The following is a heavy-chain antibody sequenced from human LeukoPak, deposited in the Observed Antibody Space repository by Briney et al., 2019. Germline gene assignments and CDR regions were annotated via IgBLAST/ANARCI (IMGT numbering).Heavy chain of an antibody. CDR3: ARDPCHGALDY. J-gene: IGHJ4*02. CDR2: ITNDGSST. Sequence: GGSLRLSCAASGLTFSSHWMHWVRQAPGKGLVWVSRITNDGSSTTYADSVKGRFTISRDNAKNMLYLQMNSLRAEDTAVYYCARDPCHGALDYWGQGALVTVSS. D-gene: IGHD2-2*01. CDR1: GLTFSSHW. V-gene: IGHV3-74*01.